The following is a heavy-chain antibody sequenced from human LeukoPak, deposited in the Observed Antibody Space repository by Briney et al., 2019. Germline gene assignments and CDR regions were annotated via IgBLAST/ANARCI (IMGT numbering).Heavy chain of an antibody. Sequence: ASVKVSCKASGYTFTSYGISWVRQAPGQWLEWMGWISAYNGNTNYAQKLQGRVTMTTDTSTSTAYMELRSLRSDDTAVYYCARDNYDSSGPEYFQHWGQGTLVTVSS. CDR1: GYTFTSYG. D-gene: IGHD3-22*01. CDR2: ISAYNGNT. J-gene: IGHJ1*01. CDR3: ARDNYDSSGPEYFQH. V-gene: IGHV1-18*01.